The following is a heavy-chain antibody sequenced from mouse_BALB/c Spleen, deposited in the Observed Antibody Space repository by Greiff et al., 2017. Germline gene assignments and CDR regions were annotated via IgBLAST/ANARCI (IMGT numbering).Heavy chain of an antibody. V-gene: IGHV1-9*01. CDR3: ARLEGLRRAMDY. J-gene: IGHJ4*01. D-gene: IGHD2-2*01. Sequence: VQLQQSGAELMKPGASVKISCKATGYTFSSYWIEWVKQRPGHGLEWIGEILPGSGSTNYNEKFKGKATFTADTSSNTAYMQLSSLTSEDSAVYYCARLEGLRRAMDYWGQGTSVTVSS. CDR2: ILPGSGST. CDR1: GYTFSSYW.